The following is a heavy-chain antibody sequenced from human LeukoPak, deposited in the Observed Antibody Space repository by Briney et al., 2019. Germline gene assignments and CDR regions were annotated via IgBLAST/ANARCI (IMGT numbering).Heavy chain of an antibody. CDR1: GFTFSSYS. CDR3: ARASPQYSSSDY. Sequence: SGGSLRLSCTASGFTFSSYSMNWVRQGAGKGLEWVSSISSGSKYIYYADSVKGRFTISRDNARNSLYLQMNSLRAEDMAVYYCARASPQYSSSDYWGQGTLVTVSS. D-gene: IGHD6-6*01. CDR2: ISSGSKYI. J-gene: IGHJ4*02. V-gene: IGHV3-21*01.